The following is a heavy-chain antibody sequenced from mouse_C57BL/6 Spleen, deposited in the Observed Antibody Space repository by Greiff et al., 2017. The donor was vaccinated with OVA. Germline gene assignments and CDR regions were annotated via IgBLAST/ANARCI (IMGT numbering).Heavy chain of an antibody. D-gene: IGHD2-1*01. V-gene: IGHV2-5*01. CDR3: AKKGYYGNWYFDV. CDR2: IWRGGST. CDR1: GFSLTSYG. Sequence: VKLMESGPGLVQPSQSLSITCTVSGFSLTSYGVHWVRQSPGKGLEWLGVIWRGGSTDYNAAFMSRLSITKDNSKSQVFFKMNSLQADDTAIYYCAKKGYYGNWYFDVWGTGTTVTVSS. J-gene: IGHJ1*03.